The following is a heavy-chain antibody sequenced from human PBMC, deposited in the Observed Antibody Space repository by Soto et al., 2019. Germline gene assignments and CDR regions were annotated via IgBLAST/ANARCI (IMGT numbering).Heavy chain of an antibody. CDR2: INPNSGGT. J-gene: IGHJ4*02. CDR3: ARDGYCSGGSCHYPHY. Sequence: QVQLVQSGAEVKKPGASVKVSCKASGYTFTGYYMHWVRQAPGQGLEWMGWINPNSGGTNYAQKFQGWVTMTRDTATSTAYMELSRLRSDDTAVYYCARDGYCSGGSCHYPHYWGQGTLVTVSS. D-gene: IGHD2-15*01. V-gene: IGHV1-2*04. CDR1: GYTFTGYY.